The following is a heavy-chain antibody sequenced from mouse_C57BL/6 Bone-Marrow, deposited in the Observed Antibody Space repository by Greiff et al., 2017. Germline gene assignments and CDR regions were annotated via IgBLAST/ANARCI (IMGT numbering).Heavy chain of an antibody. CDR3: ARSPWLLDAMDY. CDR2: IDPSDSET. Sequence: VKLQQPGAELVRPGSSVKLSCKASGYTFTSYWMHWVKQRPIQGLEWIGNIDPSDSETHYNQKFKDKATLTVDKSSSTAYMQLSSLTSEDSAVYYCARSPWLLDAMDYWGQGTSVTVSS. J-gene: IGHJ4*01. V-gene: IGHV1-52*01. CDR1: GYTFTSYW. D-gene: IGHD2-3*01.